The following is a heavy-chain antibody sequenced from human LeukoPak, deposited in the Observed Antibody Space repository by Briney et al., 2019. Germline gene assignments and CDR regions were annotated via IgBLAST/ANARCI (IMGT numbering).Heavy chain of an antibody. Sequence: GGSLRLSCAASGFTFSSYAMSWVRQAPGKGLEWVSFIYSGGSTYYADSVKGRFTISRDNSKNTLYLQMNSLRADDTAVYYCARRAGAYSHPYDYWGQGTLVTVSS. CDR3: ARRAGAYSHPYDY. J-gene: IGHJ4*02. V-gene: IGHV3-53*01. D-gene: IGHD4/OR15-4a*01. CDR1: GFTFSSYA. CDR2: IYSGGST.